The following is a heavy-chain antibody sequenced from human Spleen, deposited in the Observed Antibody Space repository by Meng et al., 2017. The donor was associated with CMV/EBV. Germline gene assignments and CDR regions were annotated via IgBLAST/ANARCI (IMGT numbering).Heavy chain of an antibody. CDR2: VNHSGRS. D-gene: IGHD5-24*01. CDR1: DGSITSNSNY. J-gene: IGHJ6*02. Sequence: SETLSLTCTVFDGSITSNSNYWGWIRQPPGKGLEWIGEVNHSGRSNYNPSLKSRVTISVDTSKKQFSLKLTSVTAADTAVYYCARDNIAMAGRDYWGQGTTVTVSS. CDR3: ARDNIAMAGRDY. V-gene: IGHV4-39*07.